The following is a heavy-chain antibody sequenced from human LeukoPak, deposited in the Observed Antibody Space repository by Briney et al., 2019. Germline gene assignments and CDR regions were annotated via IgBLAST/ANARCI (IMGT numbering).Heavy chain of an antibody. V-gene: IGHV3-23*01. D-gene: IGHD2-8*01. CDR2: ISANDNRV. Sequence: GGSLRLSCAASGFTFSSFAMTWVRQAPGKGLEWVSSISANDNRVYFADSVKGRFTISRDNSKNTVCLQMNSLRAEDTAVYYCAKDGLYCAYGVCYLNYWGQGTLVTVSS. J-gene: IGHJ4*02. CDR3: AKDGLYCAYGVCYLNY. CDR1: GFTFSSFA.